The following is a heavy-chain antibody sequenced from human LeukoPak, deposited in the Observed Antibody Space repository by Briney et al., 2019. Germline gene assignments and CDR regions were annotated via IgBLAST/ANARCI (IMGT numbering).Heavy chain of an antibody. CDR3: ARGTGLTY. CDR1: GGSISDYY. J-gene: IGHJ4*02. V-gene: IGHV4-59*01. Sequence: PSETLSLTCTVSGGSISDYYWSWIRQPPDKGLEWIGYIHYGETTTYNPSLKSRVAISLDTSKNQFSLKLASVTAADTAVYFCARGTGLTYWGQGTLVTVSS. CDR2: IHYGETT.